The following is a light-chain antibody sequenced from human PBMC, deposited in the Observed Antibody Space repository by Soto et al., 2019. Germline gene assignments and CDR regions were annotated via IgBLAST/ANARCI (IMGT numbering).Light chain of an antibody. CDR3: QQYNFWPQT. CDR2: GAS. Sequence: EIVMTQSPATLSVSPGERATLSCRASQSVSSNLAWYQQKPGQAPRLLIYGASTSATGIPARFGGSGSGTDFTLTISSLQSEDFAVYYGQQYNFWPQTFGQGTNVEIK. CDR1: QSVSSN. V-gene: IGKV3-15*01. J-gene: IGKJ1*01.